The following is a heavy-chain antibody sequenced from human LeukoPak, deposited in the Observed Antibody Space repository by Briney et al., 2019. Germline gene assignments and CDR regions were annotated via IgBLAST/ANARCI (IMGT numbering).Heavy chain of an antibody. CDR1: GDTFSSYA. Sequence: ASVKVSCKASGDTFSSYAINWVRQAPGQGLEWMGGIIPIFGTANYAQKFQGRVTITADRSTSTAYMDLSSLRSEDTAVFYCAGASDSSGFYGMDVWGQGTTVIVSS. D-gene: IGHD6-19*01. CDR3: AGASDSSGFYGMDV. CDR2: IIPIFGTA. J-gene: IGHJ6*02. V-gene: IGHV1-69*06.